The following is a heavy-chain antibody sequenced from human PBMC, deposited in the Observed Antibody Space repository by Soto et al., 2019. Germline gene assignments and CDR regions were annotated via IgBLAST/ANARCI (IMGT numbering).Heavy chain of an antibody. D-gene: IGHD4-17*01. CDR1: GGTFSSYT. CDR2: IIPILGIA. Sequence: QVQLVQSGAEVKKPGSSVKVSCKASGGTFSSYTISWVRQAPGQGLEWMGRIIPILGIANYAQKFQGRVTMTADKSTSTAYMEMSSLRSEDTDVYYCARDTPDDYGDYVLVDYWGQGTLVTVSS. CDR3: ARDTPDDYGDYVLVDY. V-gene: IGHV1-69*08. J-gene: IGHJ4*02.